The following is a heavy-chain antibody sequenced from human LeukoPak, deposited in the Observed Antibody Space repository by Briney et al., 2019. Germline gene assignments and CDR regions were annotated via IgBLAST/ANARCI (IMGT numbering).Heavy chain of an antibody. Sequence: SETLSLTCAVYGGSFSGYYWSWIRQPPGKGLEWIGRIYPSGSTNYNPSLKSRVTISVDKSKNQFSLKLSSVTAADTAVYYCARTYCGGDCRGYYYHYYMDVWGKGTTVTISS. CDR2: IYPSGST. CDR3: ARTYCGGDCRGYYYHYYMDV. D-gene: IGHD2-21*02. V-gene: IGHV4-59*10. CDR1: GGSFSGYY. J-gene: IGHJ6*03.